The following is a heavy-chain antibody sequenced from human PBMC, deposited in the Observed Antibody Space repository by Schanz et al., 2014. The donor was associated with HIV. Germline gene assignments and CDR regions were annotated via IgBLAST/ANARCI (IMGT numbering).Heavy chain of an antibody. J-gene: IGHJ4*02. CDR1: GLTFNSFG. D-gene: IGHD3-22*01. CDR3: VKGERIGYRIEVTGPTFDY. V-gene: IGHV3-30*18. CDR2: ISHDGTNK. Sequence: QVHLVESGGGVVQPGGSLRLSCAASGLTFNSFGIHWVRQAPGKGLEWVAVISHDGTNKFYAGSVKDRFTISRDNAKNTLYVQIRSLRNEDTAVYYCVKGERIGYRIEVTGPTFDYWGQGTLVTVSS.